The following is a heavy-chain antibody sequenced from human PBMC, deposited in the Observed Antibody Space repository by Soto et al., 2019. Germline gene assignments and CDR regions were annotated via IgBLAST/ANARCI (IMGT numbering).Heavy chain of an antibody. CDR1: GGSISGNYIY. CDR2: ISYSGTT. J-gene: IGHJ4*02. CDR3: ARVGGVPSNSPGVAY. D-gene: IGHD6-13*01. Sequence: QLQLQESGPGLVKPSETLSLTCTVSGGSISGNYIYWGWIRQPPGKGLEWIASISYSGTTNSNPSLKSRVTISVDTSKHQFSLRLTSVTAMDTAVSFCARVGGVPSNSPGVAYWGQGILVTVSS. V-gene: IGHV4-39*01.